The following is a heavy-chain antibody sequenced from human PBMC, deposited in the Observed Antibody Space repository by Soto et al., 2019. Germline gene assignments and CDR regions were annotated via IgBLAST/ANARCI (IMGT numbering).Heavy chain of an antibody. D-gene: IGHD3-10*01. CDR1: GGTFRNHV. V-gene: IGHV1-69*13. J-gene: IGHJ4*02. Sequence: SVKVSCKASGGTFRNHVFNWVRQAPGQGLEWMGGIIPIIGTPNHAQKFQGRVTITADASTNTVYLEVSSLRSQDTAVYYCARDLEFRDGNISHLDYWGQGTLVTVSS. CDR3: ARDLEFRDGNISHLDY. CDR2: IIPIIGTP.